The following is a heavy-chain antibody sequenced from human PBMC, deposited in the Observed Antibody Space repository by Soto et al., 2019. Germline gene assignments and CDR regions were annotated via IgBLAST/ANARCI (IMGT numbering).Heavy chain of an antibody. CDR1: GFTFSSYW. CDR2: ISGNGGST. CDR3: AKIRGSVPAASSSYYGMDV. D-gene: IGHD2-2*01. J-gene: IGHJ6*02. V-gene: IGHV3-23*01. Sequence: PGGSLRLSCAASGFTFSSYWMHWVRQAPGKGLVWVSRISGNGGSTYYADSVKGRFTISRDNSKNTLYLQMNSLRAEDTAVYYCAKIRGSVPAASSSYYGMDVWGQGTTVTVSS.